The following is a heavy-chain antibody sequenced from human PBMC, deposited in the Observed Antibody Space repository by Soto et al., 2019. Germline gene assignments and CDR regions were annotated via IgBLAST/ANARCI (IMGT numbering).Heavy chain of an antibody. CDR2: IYPGNSDT. J-gene: IGHJ4*02. D-gene: IGHD6-13*01. CDR1: GYNFANYW. V-gene: IGHV5-51*01. Sequence: ESMKISCKGSGYNFANYWIGWVRQMPGKGLEWMGIIYPGNSDTRYSPSFQGQVTISADTSISTAYLEWSSLRAEDTAVYYCARSQHSSSLPVFDYWGQGTLVTVS. CDR3: ARSQHSSSLPVFDY.